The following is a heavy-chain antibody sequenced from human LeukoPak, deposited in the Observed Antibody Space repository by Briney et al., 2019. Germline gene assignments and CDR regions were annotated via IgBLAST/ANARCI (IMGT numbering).Heavy chain of an antibody. CDR3: ARDPPGIASSGTYR. J-gene: IGHJ5*02. CDR1: GFTVSNNY. CDR2: IYSGGST. Sequence: GGSLRLSCAASGFTVSNNYMSWVRQAPGKGLEWVSLIYSGGSTHYADSVKGRFTISRDSSKNTLYLQMNSLRAEDTAVYYCARDPPGIASSGTYRWGQGTLATVSS. V-gene: IGHV3-66*01. D-gene: IGHD6-13*01.